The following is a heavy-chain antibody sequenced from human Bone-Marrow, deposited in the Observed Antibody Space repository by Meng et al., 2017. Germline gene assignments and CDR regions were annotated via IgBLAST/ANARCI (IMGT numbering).Heavy chain of an antibody. V-gene: IGHV6-1*01. Sequence: QVLLQQSGPELVTPHPTHSLTFAISGDCVSSNSAAWHWIRQSPSRGLEWLGRTYYRSKWYTDYAVSVKSRITINPDTSKNQFSLQLNSVTPEDTAVYYCARGDYSSSPSFWGQGTLVTVSS. CDR3: ARGDYSSSPSF. CDR2: TYYRSKWYT. J-gene: IGHJ4*02. D-gene: IGHD3-22*01. CDR1: GDCVSSNSAA.